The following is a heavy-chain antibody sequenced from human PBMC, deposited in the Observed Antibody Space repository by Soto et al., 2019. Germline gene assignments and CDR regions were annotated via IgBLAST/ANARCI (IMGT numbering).Heavy chain of an antibody. D-gene: IGHD4-4*01. J-gene: IGHJ6*02. CDR2: IIPIFGTA. CDR3: ARDPYDYTTRDNYYYGMDV. Sequence: EASVKVSCKASGGTFSSYAISWVRQAPGQGLEWKGGIIPIFGTANYAQKFQGRVTITADGSTSTANMELSSLRSEDTAVYYCARDPYDYTTRDNYYYGMDVWGQGTTVTVSS. V-gene: IGHV1-69*13. CDR1: GGTFSSYA.